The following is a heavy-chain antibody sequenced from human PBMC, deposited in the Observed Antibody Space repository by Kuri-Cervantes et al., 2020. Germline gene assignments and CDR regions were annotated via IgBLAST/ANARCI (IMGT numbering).Heavy chain of an antibody. CDR3: GKEGGYYGSGSYYDYFYYMDV. J-gene: IGHJ6*03. CDR1: GFTFSSYG. V-gene: IGHV3-30*02. D-gene: IGHD3-10*01. Sequence: GESLKIPCAASGFTFSSYGMHWVRQAPGKGLEWVAFIRHDGSNKYYADSVKGRFTISRDNSKNTLYLQMNSMRAEDTAVYYCGKEGGYYGSGSYYDYFYYMDVWGKGTTVTVSS. CDR2: IRHDGSNK.